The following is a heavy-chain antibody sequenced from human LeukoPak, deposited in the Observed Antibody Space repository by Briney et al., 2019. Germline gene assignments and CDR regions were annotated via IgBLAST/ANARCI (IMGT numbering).Heavy chain of an antibody. Sequence: TGGSLRLSCAASGFTVSSNYMSWVRQAPGKGLEWVSVIYSGGSTYYADSVKGRFTISRDNSKNTLYLQMNSLRAEDTAVYYCARGGASARGRYCSGGSCLDYWGQGTLVTVSS. V-gene: IGHV3-53*01. CDR1: GFTVSSNY. CDR2: IYSGGST. J-gene: IGHJ4*02. D-gene: IGHD2-15*01. CDR3: ARGGASARGRYCSGGSCLDY.